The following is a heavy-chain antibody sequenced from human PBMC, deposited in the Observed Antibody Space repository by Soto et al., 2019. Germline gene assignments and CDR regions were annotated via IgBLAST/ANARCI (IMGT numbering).Heavy chain of an antibody. CDR2: IDWADDK. J-gene: IGHJ4*02. V-gene: IGHV2-70*13. D-gene: IGHD5-12*01. CDR1: VFSITTRAMC. CDR3: ARIHGPSGNYDLDY. Sequence: SGPTLVNPTQTLTLTCTFSVFSITTRAMCVSWIRQPPGKALEWLALIDWADDKYYSTSLKTRLTISKDTSKNQVVLTMTNVDPVDTATYYCARIHGPSGNYDLDYWGQGTLVTVSS.